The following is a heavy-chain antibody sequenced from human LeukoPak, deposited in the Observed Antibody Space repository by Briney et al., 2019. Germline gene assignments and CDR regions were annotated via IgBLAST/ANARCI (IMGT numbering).Heavy chain of an antibody. Sequence: PGGSLRLSCAASGFTFSSYPMSWVRQAPGKGLEWVSTFSGTGEITYYADSVKGRFTISRDNSKNTLYLQMTSLRAEDTARYYCAKHPRLVRYFDSWGQGTLVTVSS. D-gene: IGHD6-6*01. CDR2: FSGTGEIT. J-gene: IGHJ4*02. CDR1: GFTFSSYP. CDR3: AKHPRLVRYFDS. V-gene: IGHV3-23*01.